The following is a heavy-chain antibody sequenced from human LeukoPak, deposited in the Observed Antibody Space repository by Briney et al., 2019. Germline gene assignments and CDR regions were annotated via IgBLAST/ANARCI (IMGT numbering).Heavy chain of an antibody. CDR1: GGSFSGYY. CDR2: INHSGST. D-gene: IGHD6-13*01. J-gene: IGHJ5*02. Sequence: KASETLSLTCAVYGGSFSGYYWSWIRQPPGKGLEWIGEINHSGSTNYNPSLKSRVTISVDTSKNQFSLKLSSVTAADTAVYYCARGFAAAGPNWFDPWGQGTLVTVSS. CDR3: ARGFAAAGPNWFDP. V-gene: IGHV4-34*01.